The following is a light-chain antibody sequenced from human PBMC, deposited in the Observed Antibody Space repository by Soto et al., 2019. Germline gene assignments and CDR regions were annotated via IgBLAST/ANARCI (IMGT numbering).Light chain of an antibody. J-gene: IGKJ1*01. V-gene: IGKV3-11*01. Sequence: EIVSTPSPATLSLSPRERATLSCMASQSVGSFLAWYQQKPGQAPRLLIYDTSIRATGIPARFSGSGSGTDFTLTISSLEPEDFAVYYCQQYDTSPWTVGQGTKVDI. CDR1: QSVGSF. CDR3: QQYDTSPWT. CDR2: DTS.